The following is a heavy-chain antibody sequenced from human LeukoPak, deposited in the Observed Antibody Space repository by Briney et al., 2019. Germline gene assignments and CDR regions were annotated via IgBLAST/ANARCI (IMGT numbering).Heavy chain of an antibody. J-gene: IGHJ4*02. D-gene: IGHD3-16*02. CDR2: IKSKIDGGTT. Sequence: GGSLRLSCAASGFTFSNAWMSWVRQAPGKGLEWVGRIKSKIDGGTTDYGAPVKGRFTISRDDSKNTLYLQMNRLKTEDTAVYYCAREGAALVISAYFDYWGQGTLVTVSS. V-gene: IGHV3-15*01. CDR1: GFTFSNAW. CDR3: AREGAALVISAYFDY.